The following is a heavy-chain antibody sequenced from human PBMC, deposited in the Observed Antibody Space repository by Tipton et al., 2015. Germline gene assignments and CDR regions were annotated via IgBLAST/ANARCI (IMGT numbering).Heavy chain of an antibody. CDR3: ARQTTLEFYDSAGYYFRGDAFDI. CDR2: IYFTGST. D-gene: IGHD3-22*01. CDR1: GDSMYNYY. V-gene: IGHV4-59*08. Sequence: TLSLTCSVSGDSMYNYYWSWIRQPPGKGLECIGYIYFTGSTYYNPSLKSRVTISVDTSKNQFSLKLSSVTAADTAVYYCARQTTLEFYDSAGYYFRGDAFDIWGQGTMVTVSS. J-gene: IGHJ3*02.